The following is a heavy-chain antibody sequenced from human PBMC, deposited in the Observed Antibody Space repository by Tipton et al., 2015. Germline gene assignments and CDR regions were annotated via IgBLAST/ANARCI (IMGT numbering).Heavy chain of an antibody. CDR1: GYSISSSNW. V-gene: IGHV4-28*03. D-gene: IGHD3-10*01. Sequence: TLSLTCAVSGYSISSSNWWGWIRQPPGKGLEWIGYIYYSGSTDYNPSLKSRVTISVDTSKNQFSLKLISVTAADTAVYYCARGIYPRFYYGSGSHDYWGQGTLVTVSS. CDR2: IYYSGST. J-gene: IGHJ4*02. CDR3: ARGIYPRFYYGSGSHDY.